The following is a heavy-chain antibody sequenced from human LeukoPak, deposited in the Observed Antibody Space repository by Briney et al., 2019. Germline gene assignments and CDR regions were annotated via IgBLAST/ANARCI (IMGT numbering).Heavy chain of an antibody. J-gene: IGHJ4*02. D-gene: IGHD5-18*01. CDR3: ARASSGYSYGGVDY. V-gene: IGHV1-2*02. CDR1: GYTFTGYY. CDR2: INPNSGGT. Sequence: ASVKVSCKASGYTFTGYYMHWVRQALGQELEWMGWINPNSGGTNYAQKFQGRVTMTRDTSISTTYMELSRRRSDDTAVYYCARASSGYSYGGVDYWGQGTLVTVSS.